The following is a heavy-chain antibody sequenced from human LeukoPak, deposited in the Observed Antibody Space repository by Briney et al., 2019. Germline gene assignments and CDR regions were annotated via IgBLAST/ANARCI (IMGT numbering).Heavy chain of an antibody. J-gene: IGHJ4*02. CDR2: IYHSGST. Sequence: SETLSLTCTVSGYSISSGYYWGWIRQPPGKGLEWIGSIYHSGSTYYNPSLKSRVTISVDTSKNQFSLKLSSVTAADTAVYYCARDESHDYGDYWGQGTLVTVSS. V-gene: IGHV4-38-2*02. CDR3: ARDESHDYGDY. CDR1: GYSISSGYY.